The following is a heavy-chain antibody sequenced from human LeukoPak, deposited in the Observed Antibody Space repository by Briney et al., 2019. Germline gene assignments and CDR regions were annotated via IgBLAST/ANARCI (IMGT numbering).Heavy chain of an antibody. CDR1: GYTFTSYC. CDR2: ISAYNGNT. CDR3: ARNLDSYGTYYFDY. D-gene: IGHD5-18*01. J-gene: IGHJ4*02. Sequence: ASVKDSCKASGYTFTSYCISWVRQAPGQGLEWMGWISAYNGNTNYAQKLQGRVAMTTDTSTSTAYMELRSLRSDDTAVYYCARNLDSYGTYYFDYWGQGTLVTVSS. V-gene: IGHV1-18*01.